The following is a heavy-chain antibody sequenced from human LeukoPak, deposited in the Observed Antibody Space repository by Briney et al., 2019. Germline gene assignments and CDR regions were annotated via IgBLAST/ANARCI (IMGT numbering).Heavy chain of an antibody. CDR2: IRYDGSNK. D-gene: IGHD6-13*01. Sequence: PGRSLRLSCAASGFTFSSYGMHWVRQAPGKGLEWVAVIRYDGSNKNYADSVKGRFTISRDNSKNTLYLQMNSLRAEDTAVYYCARGAGIGEAGTGFDYWGQGTLVTVSS. V-gene: IGHV3-33*01. CDR1: GFTFSSYG. J-gene: IGHJ4*02. CDR3: ARGAGIGEAGTGFDY.